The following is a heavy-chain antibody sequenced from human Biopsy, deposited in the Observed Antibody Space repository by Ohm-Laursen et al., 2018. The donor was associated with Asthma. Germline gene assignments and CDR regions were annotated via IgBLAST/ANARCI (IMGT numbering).Heavy chain of an antibody. CDR3: ARGKTWGRSYYFDY. CDR1: GFAFNNSS. Sequence: PLRLSCAASGFAFNNSSMTWVRQAPGKGLEWVSSISASGVRTYYADSVKGRFTISRDNSKDTLYLQVNSLRGDDTAVYYCARGKTWGRSYYFDYWGQGTLVTASS. CDR2: ISASGVRT. J-gene: IGHJ4*02. V-gene: IGHV3-23*01. D-gene: IGHD6-6*01.